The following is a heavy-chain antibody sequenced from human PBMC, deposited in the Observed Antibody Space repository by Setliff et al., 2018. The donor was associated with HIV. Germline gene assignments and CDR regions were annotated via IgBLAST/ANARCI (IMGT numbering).Heavy chain of an antibody. Sequence: LSLTCTVSGGSLTNYYWSWIRQPPGKGLEWIGHIYTSGNTNYNPSLNSRLLISLDMSKNQFSLRLRSVTVADTAVYFCARLAGSGNSWGYFDYWGQGSLVTVS. V-gene: IGHV4-4*09. CDR3: ARLAGSGNSWGYFDY. J-gene: IGHJ4*02. CDR2: IYTSGNT. D-gene: IGHD1-26*01. CDR1: GGSLTNYY.